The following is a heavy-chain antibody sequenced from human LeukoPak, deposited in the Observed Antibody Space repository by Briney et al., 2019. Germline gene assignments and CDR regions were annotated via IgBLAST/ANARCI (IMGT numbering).Heavy chain of an antibody. V-gene: IGHV4-4*02. CDR3: ARDLYYDSSGYDPFDI. CDR1: GGSISSSNW. D-gene: IGHD3-22*01. CDR2: IYHSGST. Sequence: SGTLSLTCAVSGGSISSSNWWSWVRQPPGKGLEWIGEIYHSGSTNYNPSLKSRVTISVDKSKNQFSLKLSSVTAADTAVYYCARDLYYDSSGYDPFDIWGQGTMVTVSS. J-gene: IGHJ3*02.